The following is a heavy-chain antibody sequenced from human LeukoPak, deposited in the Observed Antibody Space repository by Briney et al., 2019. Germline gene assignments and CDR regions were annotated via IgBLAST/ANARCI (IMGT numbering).Heavy chain of an antibody. CDR2: IAGSDGFT. CDR3: ANFPYSGGWFYFDY. Sequence: GGSLRLSCAASGFPFSSYAMNWVRQAPGKGLEWVSVIAGSDGFTQYADSVKGRFTISRDNSKNTLYLQMNSLRAEDTAVYYCANFPYSGGWFYFDYWGQGTLVTVSS. V-gene: IGHV3-23*01. J-gene: IGHJ4*02. D-gene: IGHD6-19*01. CDR1: GFPFSSYA.